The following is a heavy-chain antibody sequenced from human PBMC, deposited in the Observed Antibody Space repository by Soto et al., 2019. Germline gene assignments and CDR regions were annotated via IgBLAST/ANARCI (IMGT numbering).Heavy chain of an antibody. CDR3: AREKRANGYFDY. CDR1: GFTFSAYW. Sequence: EVQLVESGGGLVQTGGSLRLSCAASGFTFSAYWMSWVRQAPGKGLEWVANIKQAGGEKYYVDSVNGRFIISRDDAKNSLFLQVNSLRVEDTAVYYCAREKRANGYFDYWGQGTLVTVSS. D-gene: IGHD6-25*01. J-gene: IGHJ4*02. V-gene: IGHV3-7*01. CDR2: IKQAGGEK.